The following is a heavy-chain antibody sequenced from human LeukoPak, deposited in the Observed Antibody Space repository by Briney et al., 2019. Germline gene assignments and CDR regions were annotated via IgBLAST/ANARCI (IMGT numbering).Heavy chain of an antibody. CDR1: GYTFTSYG. Sequence: ASVKVSFKASGYTFTSYGISWGRRAPGQGLEWMGWISAYNGNTNYAQKLQGRVAMTTDTSTSTAYMELRSLRSDDTAVYYCARDQPVYYYGSGSYYTHFDYWGQGTLVTVSS. CDR3: ARDQPVYYYGSGSYYTHFDY. D-gene: IGHD3-10*01. CDR2: ISAYNGNT. V-gene: IGHV1-18*01. J-gene: IGHJ4*02.